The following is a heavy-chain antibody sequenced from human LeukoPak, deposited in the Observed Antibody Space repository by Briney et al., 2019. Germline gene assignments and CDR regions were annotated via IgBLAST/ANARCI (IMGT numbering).Heavy chain of an antibody. CDR3: GSQLTHYMDV. D-gene: IGHD2-2*01. J-gene: IGHJ6*03. CDR1: GYSITSGYY. CDR2: MYHSGNP. Sequence: SETLSPTCNVSGYSITSGYYWGWIRQPPGMGLEWIGCMYHSGNPQYNPSLKSRVTISVDTSKSQGSLNLNSVNAADTAVYYCGSQLTHYMDVWGKGTTGIVSS. V-gene: IGHV4-38-2*02.